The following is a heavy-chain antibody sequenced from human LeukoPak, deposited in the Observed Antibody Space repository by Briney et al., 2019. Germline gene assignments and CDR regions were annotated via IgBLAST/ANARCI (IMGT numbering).Heavy chain of an antibody. CDR2: IRYDGSNK. CDR3: AKDIDYGGNRGLGY. CDR1: GFTFSSYG. J-gene: IGHJ4*02. Sequence: GGSLRLSCAASGFTFSSYGMHWVRQAPGKGLEWVAFIRYDGSNKYYADSVKGRFTISRDNPKNTLYLQMNCLRAEDTAVYYCAKDIDYGGNRGLGYWGQGTLVTVSS. D-gene: IGHD4-23*01. V-gene: IGHV3-30*02.